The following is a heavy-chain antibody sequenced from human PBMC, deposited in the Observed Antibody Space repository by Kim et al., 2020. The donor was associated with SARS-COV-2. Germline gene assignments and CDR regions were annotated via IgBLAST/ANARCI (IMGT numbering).Heavy chain of an antibody. CDR3: ARVPTTGTTSDYYYYYGMDV. D-gene: IGHD1-1*01. V-gene: IGHV3-74*01. J-gene: IGHJ6*02. Sequence: RFTISRDNAKNTLYLKMNSLRAEDTAVYYCARVPTTGTTSDYYYYYGMDVWGQGTTVTVSS.